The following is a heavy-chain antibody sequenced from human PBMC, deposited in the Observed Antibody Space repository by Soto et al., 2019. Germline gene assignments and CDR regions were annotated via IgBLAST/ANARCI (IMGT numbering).Heavy chain of an antibody. Sequence: PSETLSLTCTVSGGSISSGDYYWSWIRQPPGKGLEWIGYIYYSGSTYYNPSLKSRVTISVDTSKNQFSLKLSSVTAADTAVYYCARRDLTSLRWEIGHWGQGTLVTVSS. CDR1: GGSISSGDYY. V-gene: IGHV4-30-4*01. J-gene: IGHJ5*02. CDR2: IYYSGST. CDR3: ARRDLTSLRWEIGH. D-gene: IGHD4-17*01.